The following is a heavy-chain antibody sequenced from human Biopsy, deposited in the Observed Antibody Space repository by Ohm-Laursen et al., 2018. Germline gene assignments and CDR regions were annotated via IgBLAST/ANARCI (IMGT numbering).Heavy chain of an antibody. V-gene: IGHV4-59*07. CDR1: GGSISSDY. CDR2: ISNRGST. J-gene: IGHJ3*01. D-gene: IGHD3-3*01. Sequence: SDTLSLTCTVSGGSISSDYWSWIRQSPGKGPEWIGYISNRGSTNYNPSLRGRVTISVDTSKNQFSLKLSSVTAADTAVFFCARLYRLDDYWNDDPPDAFDVWGQGTRVTVSS. CDR3: ARLYRLDDYWNDDPPDAFDV.